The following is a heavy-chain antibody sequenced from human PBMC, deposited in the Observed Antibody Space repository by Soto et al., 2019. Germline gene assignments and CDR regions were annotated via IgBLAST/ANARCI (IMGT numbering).Heavy chain of an antibody. D-gene: IGHD6-13*01. CDR1: GFTFSDYY. CDR2: ISSSSSYT. J-gene: IGHJ5*02. V-gene: IGHV3-11*06. CDR3: ARLTAAGTEGWFDP. Sequence: PGGSLRLSCAASGFTFSDYYMSWIRQAPGKGLEWVSYISSSSSYTNYADSVKGRFTISRDNAKNSLYLQMNSLRAEDTAVYYCARLTAAGTEGWFDPWGQGTLVTVSS.